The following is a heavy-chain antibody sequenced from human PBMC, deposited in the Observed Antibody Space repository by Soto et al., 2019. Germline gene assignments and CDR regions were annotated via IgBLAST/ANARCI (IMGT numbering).Heavy chain of an antibody. CDR2: IWYDGNQK. J-gene: IGHJ5*01. D-gene: IGHD6-13*01. V-gene: IGHV3-33*01. Sequence: QVQLVESGGGVIQPGRSLRLSCAASGFTFSHYGMNWVRQAPGKGLEWVAVIWYDGNQKYYADSVKGRFTISRDNSKNTLYLQMNSLRVEDTAVYYCVRWGGSSTSVRFDSWGHGTLVTVSS. CDR1: GFTFSHYG. CDR3: VRWGGSSTSVRFDS.